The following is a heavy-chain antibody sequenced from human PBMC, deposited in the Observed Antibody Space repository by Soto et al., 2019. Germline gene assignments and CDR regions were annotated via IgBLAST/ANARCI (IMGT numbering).Heavy chain of an antibody. CDR1: GLSLSTYGVG. CDR2: VYWDDDN. CDR3: AQRKSGNGWDAGCFDY. V-gene: IGHV2-5*02. Sequence: QSTLKESGPTLVKPTQTLTLTCTFSGLSLSTYGVGVGWVRQPPGKALEWLVFVYWDDDNRYNPSLKSRLTVTKDTSKNQAVLTMANMDPVDTATYYCAQRKSGNGWDAGCFDYWGQGILVTVSS. J-gene: IGHJ4*02. D-gene: IGHD5-12*01.